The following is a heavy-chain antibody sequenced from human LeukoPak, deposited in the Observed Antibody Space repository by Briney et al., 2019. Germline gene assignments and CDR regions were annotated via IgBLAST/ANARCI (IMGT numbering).Heavy chain of an antibody. D-gene: IGHD3-10*01. CDR1: GYTFTCYY. CDR3: ARYGSEDAFDI. Sequence: ASVKVSCKASGYTFTCYYMHWVRQAPGQGLEWMGRINPDSGGTNYAQKFQGRVTMTRDTSISTAYMELSRLRSDDTAVYYCARYGSEDAFDIWGQGTMVTVSS. J-gene: IGHJ3*02. V-gene: IGHV1-2*06. CDR2: INPDSGGT.